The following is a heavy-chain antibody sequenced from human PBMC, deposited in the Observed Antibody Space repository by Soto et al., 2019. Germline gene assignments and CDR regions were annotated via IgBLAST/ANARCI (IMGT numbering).Heavy chain of an antibody. CDR2: VYSDGST. CDR3: TRDDANYNILPVLGGYFDD. V-gene: IGHV4-4*07. J-gene: IGHJ4*02. D-gene: IGHD3-9*01. CDR1: GDTMIGFY. Sequence: SETLSLTCIVSGDTMIGFYWNWFRQSAGKGLEWIGRVYSDGSTNFHPSLQSRLQMSLDTSTQQFSLSLSSVTAADTAVYYCTRDDANYNILPVLGGYFDDWSQGTRVTVSS.